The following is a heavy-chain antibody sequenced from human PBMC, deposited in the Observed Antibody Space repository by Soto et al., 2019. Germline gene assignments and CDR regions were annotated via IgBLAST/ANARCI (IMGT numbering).Heavy chain of an antibody. CDR3: AKHTIWNDPYGMDV. CDR1: GYSLASYW. D-gene: IGHD1-1*01. Sequence: PGASPKVSGKGSGYSLASYWDGRVHQIPGKGLEWMGIIYPGDSDTRYSPSFQGQVTISADKSISTAYLQWSSLKASDTAMYFCAKHTIWNDPYGMDVWGQGTTVTGSS. V-gene: IGHV5-51*07. J-gene: IGHJ6*01. CDR2: IYPGDSDT.